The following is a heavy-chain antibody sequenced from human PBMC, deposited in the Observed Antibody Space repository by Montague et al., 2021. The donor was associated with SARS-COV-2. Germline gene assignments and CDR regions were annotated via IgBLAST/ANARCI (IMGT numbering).Heavy chain of an antibody. V-gene: IGHV4-34*01. D-gene: IGHD3-10*01. CDR1: GGSLSGYY. CDR3: ASGIYPSGSNYNRYYYGLNI. J-gene: IGHJ6*02. Sequence: SETLSLTCAVHGGSLSGYYWSWIRQPPEKGLEWIGEINHSANTKYNPSLKSPVTISIDTSKNQFSLKMTSVTAADTATYYCASGIYPSGSNYNRYYYGLNIWGPGTTVIVSS. CDR2: INHSANT.